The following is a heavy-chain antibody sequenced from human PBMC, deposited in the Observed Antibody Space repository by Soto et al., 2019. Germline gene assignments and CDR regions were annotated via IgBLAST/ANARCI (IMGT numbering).Heavy chain of an antibody. J-gene: IGHJ6*02. D-gene: IGHD4-17*01. V-gene: IGHV4-31*03. CDR2: IYYSGST. CDR1: GGSISSGGYY. CDR3: ARGTAVTSYYYGMDV. Sequence: SETLSLTCTVSGGSISSGGYYWSWIRQHPGKGLEWIGYIYYSGSTYYNPSLKSRVTISVDTSKNQFSLKLSSVTAADTAVYYCARGTAVTSYYYGMDVWGQGTTVTVSS.